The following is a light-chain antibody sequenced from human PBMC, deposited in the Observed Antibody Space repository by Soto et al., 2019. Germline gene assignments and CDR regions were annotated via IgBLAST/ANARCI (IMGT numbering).Light chain of an antibody. CDR3: QQYNSYSRT. CDR1: QSISSW. CDR2: DAS. Sequence: DIQMTQSPSTLSASVGDRVTITCRASQSISSWLAWYQQKPGKAPKLLIYDASSLESGVSSRFSGSGSATEFTLTISSLQPDDFATYYCQQYNSYSRTFGQGSKV. J-gene: IGKJ1*01. V-gene: IGKV1-5*01.